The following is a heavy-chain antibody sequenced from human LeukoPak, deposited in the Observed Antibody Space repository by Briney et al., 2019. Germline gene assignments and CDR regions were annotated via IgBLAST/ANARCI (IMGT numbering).Heavy chain of an antibody. J-gene: IGHJ3*02. CDR1: GFTLSSYE. CDR3: GASRQYVGAFDI. V-gene: IGHV3-48*03. D-gene: IGHD3-16*01. Sequence: PGGSRRLSCAASGFTLSSYELYWVRQAPGKGLEWISYINSGSTTIKYADSVRGRFTISRDDVRESLYLQMSNLRAEDTATYYCGASRQYVGAFDIWGQGTLVTVSS. CDR2: INSGSTTI.